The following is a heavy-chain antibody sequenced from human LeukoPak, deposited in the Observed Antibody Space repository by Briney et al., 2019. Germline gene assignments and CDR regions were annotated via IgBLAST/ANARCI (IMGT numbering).Heavy chain of an antibody. CDR3: AKNNGWFHLAQ. Sequence: GGSLRLSCVASGFTFSSYWMSWVRQAPGKGLEWVANIKQDGSEKYYVDSVKGRFTISRDNAKNSLYLQMNSLRAEDTAVYYCAKNNGWFHLAQWGQGTLVTVSS. J-gene: IGHJ4*02. CDR2: IKQDGSEK. V-gene: IGHV3-7*03. D-gene: IGHD6-19*01. CDR1: GFTFSSYW.